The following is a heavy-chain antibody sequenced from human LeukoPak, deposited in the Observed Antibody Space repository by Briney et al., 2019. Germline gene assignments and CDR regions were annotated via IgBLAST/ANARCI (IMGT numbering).Heavy chain of an antibody. J-gene: IGHJ4*02. V-gene: IGHV3-48*02. Sequence: GGSLRLSCAASGFTFSSHSMNWVRQAPGKGLEWVSYISSSSTMYYADSAKGRFTISRDNAKNSLYLQMNSLRDEDTAVYYCARDWCGGSSCHSYLDYWGQGTLVTVSS. CDR1: GFTFSSHS. CDR3: ARDWCGGSSCHSYLDY. D-gene: IGHD2-2*01. CDR2: ISSSSTM.